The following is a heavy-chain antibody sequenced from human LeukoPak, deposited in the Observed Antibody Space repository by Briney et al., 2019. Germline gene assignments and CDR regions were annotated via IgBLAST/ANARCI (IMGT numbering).Heavy chain of an antibody. Sequence: PGGSLRLSCAASGFTFSSYWMSWVRPAPGKGLEWVANIKQDGSEKYYVDSVKGRFTISRDNAKNSLYLQMNSLRAEDTAVYYCARSYYYGSGSTNWFDSWGQGTLVTVSS. V-gene: IGHV3-7*01. J-gene: IGHJ5*01. CDR3: ARSYYYGSGSTNWFDS. CDR2: IKQDGSEK. D-gene: IGHD3-10*01. CDR1: GFTFSSYW.